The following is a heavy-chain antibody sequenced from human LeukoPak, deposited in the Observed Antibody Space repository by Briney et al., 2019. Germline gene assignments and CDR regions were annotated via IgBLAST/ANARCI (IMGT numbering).Heavy chain of an antibody. CDR1: GFTFSGYW. Sequence: GGSLRLSCAASGFTFSGYWMSWVRQAPGKGPEWVANIKQDGSEIYYVDSVKGRFTISRDNAKNSLFLQMNSLRAEDTAVYYCAKSGYNRFDYWGQGTLVTVSS. D-gene: IGHD5-24*01. CDR3: AKSGYNRFDY. CDR2: IKQDGSEI. J-gene: IGHJ4*02. V-gene: IGHV3-7*03.